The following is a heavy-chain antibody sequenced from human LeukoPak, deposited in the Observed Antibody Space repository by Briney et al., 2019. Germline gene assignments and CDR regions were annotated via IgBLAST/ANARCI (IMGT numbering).Heavy chain of an antibody. Sequence: GASVKVSCKASGYTFTTYDINWVRQATGQELEWMGWMNPNSGNTGYAQKFQGRVTMTRNTSMSTAYMELNSLRSEDTAVYYCARANYYGSGKKDLDYWGQGTLVTVSS. CDR1: GYTFTTYD. D-gene: IGHD3-10*01. CDR2: MNPNSGNT. V-gene: IGHV1-8*01. J-gene: IGHJ4*02. CDR3: ARANYYGSGKKDLDY.